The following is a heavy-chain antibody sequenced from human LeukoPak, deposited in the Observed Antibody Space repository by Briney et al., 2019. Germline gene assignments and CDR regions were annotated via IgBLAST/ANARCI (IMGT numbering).Heavy chain of an antibody. D-gene: IGHD6-13*01. V-gene: IGHV3-23*01. CDR1: GFTFSSYA. Sequence: PGGSLRLSCAASGFTFSSYAMSWVRQAPGTGLEWVSGISGSGSGTYYPDSVKGRFTISRDNSKNTLYLQMNSLRAEDTAVYYCAKGGIAAAGTSFYFDYWGQGTLVTVSS. CDR2: ISGSGSGT. CDR3: AKGGIAAAGTSFYFDY. J-gene: IGHJ4*02.